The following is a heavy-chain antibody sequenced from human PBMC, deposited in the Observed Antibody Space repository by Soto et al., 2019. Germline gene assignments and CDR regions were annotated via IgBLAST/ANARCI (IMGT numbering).Heavy chain of an antibody. Sequence: QVQLVESGGGLVKPGGSLRLSCAASGFTFSDYYMSWIRQAPGKGLEWVSYISSSGSIIYYADSVKGRFTISRDNAENSLYLQMNSLRAEDTAMYYCVRGPDPDADYYYYYMDVWGKGTTVTVSS. CDR3: VRGPDPDADYYYYYMDV. V-gene: IGHV3-11*01. CDR1: GFTFSDYY. CDR2: ISSSGSII. J-gene: IGHJ6*03.